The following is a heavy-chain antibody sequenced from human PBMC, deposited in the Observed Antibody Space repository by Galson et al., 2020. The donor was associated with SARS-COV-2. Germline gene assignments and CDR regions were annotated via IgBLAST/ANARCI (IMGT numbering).Heavy chain of an antibody. CDR2: IDPGNGNT. D-gene: IGHD2-21*01. CDR3: AALWAGMSRGRGY. J-gene: IGHJ4*02. V-gene: IGHV1-58*02. Sequence: SVKVSCKAPGFTLTKFSMHWVRQARGQRLEWIGWIDPGNGNTNYAQNFQERVTMTTVTSTITVYMELSSLRFEDTAVYYCAALWAGMSRGRGYWVQGALGDVAS. CDR1: GFTLTKFS.